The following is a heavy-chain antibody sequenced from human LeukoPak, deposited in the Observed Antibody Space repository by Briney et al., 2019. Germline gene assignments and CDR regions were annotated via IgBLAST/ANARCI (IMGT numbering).Heavy chain of an antibody. CDR1: GFTVSSNY. V-gene: IGHV3-53*01. Sequence: GGSLRLSCAASGFTVSSNYMSWVRQAPGKGLEWVSDIYSGGSTYYADSVKGRFTISRDNSKNTLYLQMNSLRAEDTAVYYCARDPADGYCSSTSCPNDAFDIWGQGTMVTVSS. CDR2: IYSGGST. D-gene: IGHD2-2*01. J-gene: IGHJ3*02. CDR3: ARDPADGYCSSTSCPNDAFDI.